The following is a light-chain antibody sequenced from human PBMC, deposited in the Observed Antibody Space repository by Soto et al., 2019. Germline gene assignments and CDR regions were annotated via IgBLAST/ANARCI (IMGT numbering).Light chain of an antibody. V-gene: IGLV1-44*01. J-gene: IGLJ2*01. CDR3: AAWDDSLNGVV. CDR1: SSNIGSNT. CDR2: SNN. Sequence: QSVLTQPPSASGTPGQRVTISCSGSSSNIGSNTVNWYQQLPGTAPKLLTYSNNQRPSGVPDRFSGSKSGTSASLAISGLQSEDEADYYWAAWDDSLNGVVFGGGTKLTVL.